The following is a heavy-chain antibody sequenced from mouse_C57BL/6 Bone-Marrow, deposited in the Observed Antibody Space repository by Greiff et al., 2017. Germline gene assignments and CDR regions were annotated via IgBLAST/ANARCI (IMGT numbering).Heavy chain of an antibody. J-gene: IGHJ2*01. CDR2: ISSGGSYT. CDR3: ARHGGLRPLDY. D-gene: IGHD2-4*01. Sequence: EVMLVESGGDLVKPGGSLKLSCAASGFTFSSYGMSWVRQTPDKRLEWVATISSGGSYTYYPASVKGRFTISRDNAKNTLYLHLISLTSEDTAMYYCARHGGLRPLDYWGQGTTLTVSS. V-gene: IGHV5-6*02. CDR1: GFTFSSYG.